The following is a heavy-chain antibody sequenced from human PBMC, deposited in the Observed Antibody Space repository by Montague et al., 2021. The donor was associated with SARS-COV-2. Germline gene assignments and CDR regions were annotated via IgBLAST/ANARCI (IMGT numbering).Heavy chain of an antibody. CDR3: ARDIVAPYYFDY. V-gene: IGHV3-74*01. Sequence: FRSLSWAASGFTFSSYWMHWVRQAPGKGLVWVSRINSDGSSTSYADSVKGRFTISRDNAKNTLYLQMNSLRAEDTAVYYCARDIVAPYYFDYWGQGTLVTVSS. J-gene: IGHJ4*02. D-gene: IGHD5-12*01. CDR2: INSDGSST. CDR1: GFTFSSYW.